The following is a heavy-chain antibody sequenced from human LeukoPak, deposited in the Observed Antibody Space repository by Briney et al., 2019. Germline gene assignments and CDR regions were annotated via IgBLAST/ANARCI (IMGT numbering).Heavy chain of an antibody. V-gene: IGHV4-4*07. CDR1: GGSISSYY. D-gene: IGHD3-10*01. CDR2: IYTSGST. J-gene: IGHJ6*03. CDR3: ARELLWFGELVKYYYYMDV. Sequence: SETLSLTCTVSGGSISSYYWSWIRQPPGKGLEWIGRIYTSGSTNYNPSLKSRVTMSVDTSKNQFSLKLSSVTAADTAVYYCARELLWFGELVKYYYYMDVWGKGTTVTISS.